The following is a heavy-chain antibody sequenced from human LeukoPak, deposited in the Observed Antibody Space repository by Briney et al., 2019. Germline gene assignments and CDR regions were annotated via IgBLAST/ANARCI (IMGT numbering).Heavy chain of an antibody. D-gene: IGHD5-18*01. CDR3: ARPRVGTAMDTSDY. CDR1: GYSFTSYW. V-gene: IGHV5-51*01. CDR2: IYPGDSDT. J-gene: IGHJ4*02. Sequence: GESLKISCKGPGYSFTSYWIGWVRQMPGKGLEWVGVIYPGDSDTRYSPSFQGQVTISADKSITTAYLQWSSLKASDTGIYYCARPRVGTAMDTSDYWGQGTLVTVSS.